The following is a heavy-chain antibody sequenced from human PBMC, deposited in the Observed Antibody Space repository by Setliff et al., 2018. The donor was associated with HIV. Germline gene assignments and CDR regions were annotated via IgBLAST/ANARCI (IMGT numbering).Heavy chain of an antibody. Sequence: ASVKVSCKASGYTFTSYGISWVRQAPGQRLEWMGWINTYNGNTNYAQKVQGRVTITRKTSISTAFMELSSLRSEDTAVYYCARGGWELVSCYDYWGQGTLVTVSS. CDR2: INTYNGNT. V-gene: IGHV1-8*03. J-gene: IGHJ4*02. CDR1: GYTFTSYG. CDR3: ARGGWELVSCYDY. D-gene: IGHD1-26*01.